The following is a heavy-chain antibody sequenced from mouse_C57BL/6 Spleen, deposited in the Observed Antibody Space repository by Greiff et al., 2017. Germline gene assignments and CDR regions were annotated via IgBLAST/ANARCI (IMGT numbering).Heavy chain of an antibody. CDR1: GFHIKNTY. CDR2: IDPANGNT. V-gene: IGHV14-3*01. D-gene: IGHD6-1*01. Sequence: EVQLQQSVAELVRPGASVKLSCTASGFHIKNTYMHWVKQRPEQGLEWIGRIDPANGNTTYAPKFQGKATITADTSSNTAYLQLSSLTSEDTAIYYWARDNLYAMDYWGQGTSVTVSS. CDR3: ARDNLYAMDY. J-gene: IGHJ4*01.